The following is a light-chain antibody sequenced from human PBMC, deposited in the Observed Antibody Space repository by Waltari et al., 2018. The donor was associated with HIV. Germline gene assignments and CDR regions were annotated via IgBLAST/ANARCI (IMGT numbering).Light chain of an antibody. J-gene: IGLJ3*02. Sequence: QSVLTQPPSLSAAPGQKVTISCSGSTSNIGKHYVSWYQQVPETAPKLIIYDNNKRPSGIPDRFSSAKSGTSATQAITGLRTGDEADDYCGTWDSSVGAGVFGGGTKWTVL. CDR2: DNN. CDR3: GTWDSSVGAGV. V-gene: IGLV1-51*01. CDR1: TSNIGKHY.